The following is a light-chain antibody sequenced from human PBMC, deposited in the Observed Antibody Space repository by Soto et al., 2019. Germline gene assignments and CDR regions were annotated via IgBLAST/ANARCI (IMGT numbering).Light chain of an antibody. J-gene: IGLJ2*01. CDR2: VNT. CDR3: QSYDSSLIGLI. Sequence: QSVLTQPPSVSGAPGQRVTISCTGSNSNIGAGYDVNWYQHFPGTAPKLLIYVNTNRPSGVRDRFSGSKSGSSTALAITGLQSEDEADYYCQSYDSSLIGLIFGLGTQLAVL. CDR1: NSNIGAGYD. V-gene: IGLV1-40*01.